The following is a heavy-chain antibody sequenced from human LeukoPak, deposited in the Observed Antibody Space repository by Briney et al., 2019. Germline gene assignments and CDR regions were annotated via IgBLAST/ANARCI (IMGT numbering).Heavy chain of an antibody. Sequence: SETLSLTCTVSGGSISSYYWSWIRQPPGKGLDWIGTIHYSGTTFYKSSLESRLTMSVDTSKNQFSLKLSSVTAADTAVYYGVRRVDYYGSGSYFYYDYWGQGTLVTVSS. V-gene: IGHV4-59*04. J-gene: IGHJ4*02. CDR3: VRRVDYYGSGSYFYYDY. CDR2: IHYSGTT. CDR1: GGSISSYY. D-gene: IGHD3-10*01.